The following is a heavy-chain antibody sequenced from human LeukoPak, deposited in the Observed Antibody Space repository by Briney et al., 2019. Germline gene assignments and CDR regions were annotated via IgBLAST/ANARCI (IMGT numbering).Heavy chain of an antibody. D-gene: IGHD5-18*01. CDR3: ARQTAMGRSGDY. J-gene: IGHJ4*02. CDR1: GYSFTSYW. CDR2: IDPSDSET. V-gene: IGHV5-51*01. Sequence: GESLKISCKASGYSFTSYWIGWVRQMPGKGLEWMGIIDPSDSETRYTPSFQGQVTISVDKSLATAYLQWNTLKAADTAMYYCARQTAMGRSGDYWGQGTLVTVSS.